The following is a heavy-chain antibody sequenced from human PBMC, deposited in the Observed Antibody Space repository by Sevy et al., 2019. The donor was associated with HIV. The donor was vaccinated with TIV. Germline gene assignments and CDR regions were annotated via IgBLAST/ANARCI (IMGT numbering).Heavy chain of an antibody. CDR3: ARHGMSATADY. D-gene: IGHD6-13*01. CDR1: GCSMINYH. J-gene: IGHJ4*02. Sequence: SETLSLTCTVSGCSMINYHWSWIRQPPGKGLEWIGFIYDSMTSKYNSSFMSRVSISGDPSKNQFFLRLNSVTAADTAVYYCARHGMSATADYWGQGILVTVSS. CDR2: IYDSMTS. V-gene: IGHV4-59*08.